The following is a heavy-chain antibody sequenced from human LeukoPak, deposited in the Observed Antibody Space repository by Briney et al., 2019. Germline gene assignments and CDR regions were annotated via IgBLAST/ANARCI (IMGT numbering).Heavy chain of an antibody. Sequence: GGSLRLSCAASGFTFSSYWMSWVRQAPGKGLEWVANIKQDGSEKYYVDSVKGRFTISRDNAKNSLYLQINSLRAEDTAVYYCAKNGDRGAFCSGGTCYPYYYYYMDVWGKGTTVTISS. CDR2: IKQDGSEK. CDR3: AKNGDRGAFCSGGTCYPYYYYYMDV. V-gene: IGHV3-7*03. J-gene: IGHJ6*03. D-gene: IGHD2-15*01. CDR1: GFTFSSYW.